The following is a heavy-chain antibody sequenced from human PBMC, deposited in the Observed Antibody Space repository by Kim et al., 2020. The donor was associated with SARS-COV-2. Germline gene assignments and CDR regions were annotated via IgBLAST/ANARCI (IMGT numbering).Heavy chain of an antibody. CDR1: GGSISSSSYY. Sequence: SETLSLTCTVSGGSISSSSYYWGWIRQPPGKGLEWIGSIYYSGSTYYNPSLKSRVTISVDTSKNQFSLKLSSVTAADTAVYYCARLSDGGIVEDSYFDYWGQGTLVTVSS. J-gene: IGHJ4*02. CDR2: IYYSGST. CDR3: ARLSDGGIVEDSYFDY. D-gene: IGHD2-15*01. V-gene: IGHV4-39*01.